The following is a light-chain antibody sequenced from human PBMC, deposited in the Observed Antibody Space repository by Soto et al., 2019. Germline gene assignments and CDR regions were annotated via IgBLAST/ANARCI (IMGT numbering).Light chain of an antibody. V-gene: IGLV2-8*01. CDR2: EVT. CDR3: SSYAGSNNLYV. J-gene: IGLJ1*01. Sequence: QSALTQPPSASGSPGQSVTISCTGTSSDVGAYNYVSWYQQRPGKAPKLMIYEVTKRPSGVPDRFSGSKSGNTASLTVSGLQADDEADYYCSSYAGSNNLYVFATATKLTFL. CDR1: SSDVGAYNY.